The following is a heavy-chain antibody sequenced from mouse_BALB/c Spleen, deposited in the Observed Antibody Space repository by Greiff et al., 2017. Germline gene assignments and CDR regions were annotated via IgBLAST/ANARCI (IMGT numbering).Heavy chain of an antibody. J-gene: IGHJ2*01. V-gene: IGHV10-1*02. CDR2: IRSKSNNYAT. CDR3: VKGNYDY. Sequence: VQLKESGGGLVQPKGSLKLSCAASGFTFNTYAMNWVRQAPGKGLEWVARIRSKSNNYATYYAVSVKDRFTIYRDDSQSMLYLQMNNLKTEDTAMYYCVKGNYDYWGQGTTLTVSS. CDR1: GFTFNTYA. D-gene: IGHD2-1*01.